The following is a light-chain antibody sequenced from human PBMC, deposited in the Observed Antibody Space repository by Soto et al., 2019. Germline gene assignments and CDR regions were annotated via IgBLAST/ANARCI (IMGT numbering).Light chain of an antibody. J-gene: IGLJ3*02. Sequence: QSVLTQPPSVSGAPGQRVTISCTGSSSNIGANYDVHWYQHLRGTAPKVLIYGNTNRPSGVPDRFSGSKSGTSASLAITGRQAEDEADYYCQSYDSSLSAWVFGGGTQLTVL. CDR1: SSNIGANYD. CDR3: QSYDSSLSAWV. V-gene: IGLV1-40*01. CDR2: GNT.